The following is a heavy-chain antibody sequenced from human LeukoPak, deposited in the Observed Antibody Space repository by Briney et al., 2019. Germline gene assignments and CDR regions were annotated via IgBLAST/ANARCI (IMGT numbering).Heavy chain of an antibody. CDR2: ISWNSGSI. D-gene: IGHD5-12*01. V-gene: IGHV3-9*01. J-gene: IGHJ5*02. CDR1: GFTFDDCA. CDR3: AISRSGYLNWFDP. Sequence: PGRSLRLSCAASGFTFDDCAMHWVRQAPGKGLEWVSGISWNSGSIGYADSVKGRFTISRDNAKNSLYLQMNSLRAEDTALYYCAISRSGYLNWFDPWGQGTLVTVSS.